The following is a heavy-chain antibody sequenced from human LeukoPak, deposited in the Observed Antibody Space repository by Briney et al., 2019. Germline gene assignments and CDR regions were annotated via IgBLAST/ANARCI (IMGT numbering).Heavy chain of an antibody. CDR3: ARSTRRDTEVALAEYFQH. CDR1: GFTFSDYY. Sequence: PGGSLRLSCAASGFTFSDYYMSWIRQAPGKGLEWVSCISSSGSTIYYADSVKGRFTISRDSAQNSLSLQMNSLRAEDTAVYYCARSTRRDTEVALAEYFQHWGQGTLVTVSS. V-gene: IGHV3-11*01. CDR2: ISSSGSTI. J-gene: IGHJ1*01. D-gene: IGHD5-18*01.